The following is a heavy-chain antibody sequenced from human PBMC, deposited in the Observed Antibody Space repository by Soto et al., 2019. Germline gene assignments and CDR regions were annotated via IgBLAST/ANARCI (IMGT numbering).Heavy chain of an antibody. Sequence: SETLSLTCTVSGGSISSYYWSWIRQPPGKGLEWIGYIYYSGSTNYNPSLKRRVTISVDTSKNQFSLKLSSVTAADTAVYYCARSREPLGAAAGRATRGYYYMDVWGKGTTVTVSS. CDR2: IYYSGST. CDR1: GGSISSYY. V-gene: IGHV4-59*08. J-gene: IGHJ6*03. D-gene: IGHD6-13*01. CDR3: ARSREPLGAAAGRATRGYYYMDV.